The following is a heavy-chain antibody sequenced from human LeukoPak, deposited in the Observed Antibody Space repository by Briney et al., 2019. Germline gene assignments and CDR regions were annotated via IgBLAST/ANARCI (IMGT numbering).Heavy chain of an antibody. CDR1: GGTFSSYA. D-gene: IGHD5-12*01. V-gene: IGHV1-69*06. CDR2: IIPIFGTA. J-gene: IGHJ4*02. CDR3: ARGPIVATIKPRYYFDY. Sequence: SVTVSCKASGGTFSSYATSWVRQAPGQGLEWMGGIIPIFGTANYAQKFQGGVTITADKSTSTAYMELSSLRSEDTAVYYCARGPIVATIKPRYYFDYWGQGTLVTVSS.